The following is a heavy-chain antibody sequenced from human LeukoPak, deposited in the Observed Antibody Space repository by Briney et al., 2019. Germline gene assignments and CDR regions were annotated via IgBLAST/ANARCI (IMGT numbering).Heavy chain of an antibody. CDR1: GFTFSSYA. J-gene: IGHJ3*02. V-gene: IGHV3-23*01. CDR3: AKDLWFGELFPNAFDI. CDR2: ISGSGGST. Sequence: GGSLRLSCAASGFTFSSYAMSWVRQAPGKGLEWVSAISGSGGSTYYADSVKGRCTISRDNSKNTLYLQMNSLRAEDSAVYYCAKDLWFGELFPNAFDIWGQGTMVTVSS. D-gene: IGHD3-10*01.